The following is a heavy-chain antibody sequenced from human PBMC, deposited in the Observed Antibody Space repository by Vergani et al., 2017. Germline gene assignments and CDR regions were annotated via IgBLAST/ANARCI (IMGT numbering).Heavy chain of an antibody. V-gene: IGHV5-51*01. CDR3: ARHAKRGCSSTICYVDYYYYMYV. J-gene: IGHJ6*03. CDR2: IYSGDSDT. Sequence: EVLLVQSGAEVKKPGEPLKISCMCSGYSFTSYWICWLRQMPGKSVVWMRIIYSGDSDTRYSPSFQGQVTISADKSISTAYLQWSSLKASDTAMYYCARHAKRGCSSTICYVDYYYYMYVWGKGTTVTVSS. CDR1: GYSFTSYW. D-gene: IGHD2-2*01.